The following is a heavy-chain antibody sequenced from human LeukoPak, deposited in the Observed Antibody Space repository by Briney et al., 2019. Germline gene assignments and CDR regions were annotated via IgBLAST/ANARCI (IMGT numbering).Heavy chain of an antibody. V-gene: IGHV3-30-3*01. CDR3: ARSDGYNPFGY. CDR2: ISYDGSNK. CDR1: GFTFSSYA. D-gene: IGHD5-24*01. J-gene: IGHJ4*02. Sequence: PGGSLRLSCAASGFTFSSYAMHWVRQVPGKGLEWVAVISYDGSNKYYADSVKGRFTISRDNSKNTLYLQMNSLRAEDTAVYYCARSDGYNPFGYWGQGTLVTVSS.